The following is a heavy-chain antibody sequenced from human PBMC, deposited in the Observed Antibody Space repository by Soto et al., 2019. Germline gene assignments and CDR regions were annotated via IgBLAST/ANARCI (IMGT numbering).Heavy chain of an antibody. Sequence: SVKVSCKASGGTFSSYAITWVRQAPGQGLEWMGGIIPIFGTPNYAQKFQGRVTITADESTSTVYMELSSLRSEDTAVYYCARDVYYYDASGYRSYYFDYWGQGTLVTVSS. V-gene: IGHV1-69*13. D-gene: IGHD3-22*01. CDR3: ARDVYYYDASGYRSYYFDY. CDR1: GGTFSSYA. J-gene: IGHJ4*02. CDR2: IIPIFGTP.